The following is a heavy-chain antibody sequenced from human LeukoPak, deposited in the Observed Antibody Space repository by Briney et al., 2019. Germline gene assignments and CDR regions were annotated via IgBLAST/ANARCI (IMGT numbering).Heavy chain of an antibody. J-gene: IGHJ4*02. D-gene: IGHD3-9*01. V-gene: IGHV5-51*01. Sequence: GESLKISCKGSGYSFTSYLIAWVRQMPGKGLEWMGIIYPGDSDTRYIPSFQGQVTISADKSITTAYLQWSSLQASDTAMYYCARQADYNVLTGYHKGHLDYWGQGTLVTVSS. CDR2: IYPGDSDT. CDR1: GYSFTSYL. CDR3: ARQADYNVLTGYHKGHLDY.